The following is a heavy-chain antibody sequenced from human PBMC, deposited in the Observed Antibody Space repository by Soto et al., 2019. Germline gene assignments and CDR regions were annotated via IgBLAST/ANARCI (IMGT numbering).Heavy chain of an antibody. V-gene: IGHV3-23*01. Sequence: DVHLLESGGGLVQPGGSLRLSCAASGFMFSAYAMHWVRQAPGQGLEWVSSMSGTSADTYYADSVKGRFTVSRDSSKDTLYLQLNSLRAEDTALYFCAREDGGGLFDYWGQGTLVIVSS. CDR3: AREDGGGLFDY. D-gene: IGHD2-15*01. J-gene: IGHJ4*02. CDR1: GFMFSAYA. CDR2: MSGTSADT.